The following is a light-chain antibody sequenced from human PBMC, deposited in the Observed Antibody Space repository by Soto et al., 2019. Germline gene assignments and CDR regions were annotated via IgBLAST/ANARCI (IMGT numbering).Light chain of an antibody. Sequence: QSALTQPAFVSGSPGQSITISCTGTSSDVGGYNYVSWYQHPPGKAPKLMISEVSNRPSGVSNRFSGSKSGNTASLTISGLQAEDEADYYCSSYAGDYMFVFGTGTKVTVL. V-gene: IGLV2-14*01. J-gene: IGLJ1*01. CDR2: EVS. CDR3: SSYAGDYMFV. CDR1: SSDVGGYNY.